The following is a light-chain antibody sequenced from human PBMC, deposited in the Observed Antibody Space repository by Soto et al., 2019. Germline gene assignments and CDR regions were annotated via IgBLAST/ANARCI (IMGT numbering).Light chain of an antibody. Sequence: EIVLTQSPGTLSLSPGERATLSCRASQSVSSSYLAWYQQKPGQAPRLLIHGASSRATGIADRFSGSGSGIDFTLTISRLEPEDFAVYYCQQYGSSPLYTFGQGTKLEIK. CDR2: GAS. CDR3: QQYGSSPLYT. J-gene: IGKJ2*01. V-gene: IGKV3-20*01. CDR1: QSVSSSY.